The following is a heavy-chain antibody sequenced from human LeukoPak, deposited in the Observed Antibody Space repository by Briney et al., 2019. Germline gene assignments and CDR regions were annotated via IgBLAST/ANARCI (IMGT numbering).Heavy chain of an antibody. CDR1: GFTFRDYW. D-gene: IGHD2-21*01. CDR2: IKQDASEK. V-gene: IGHV3-7*01. J-gene: IGHJ6*03. Sequence: GGSLRLSCAASGFTFRDYWMTWVRQTPGKQLEWVANIKQDASEKYYVDSVKGRFTISRDNTKNSLYLQMNSLRAEDTAVYYCARMDIADNYYYYMDVWGKGTTVTISS. CDR3: ARMDIADNYYYYMDV.